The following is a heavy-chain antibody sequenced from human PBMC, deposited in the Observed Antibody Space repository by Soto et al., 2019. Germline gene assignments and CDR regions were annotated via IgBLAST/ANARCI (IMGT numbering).Heavy chain of an antibody. D-gene: IGHD6-13*01. CDR2: INHSGST. V-gene: IGHV4-34*01. CDR1: GGSFSGYY. CDR3: VGVQQQLVRGPALDYYYCARSIRGPRRFNGMDV. Sequence: PSETLSLTCAVYGGSFSGYYWSWIRQPPGKGLEWIGEINHSGSTNYNPSLKSRVTISVDTSKNQFSLKLSSVTAADTAVYYCVGVQQQLVRGPALDYYYCARSIRGPRRFNGMDVWGQGTTVTVSS. J-gene: IGHJ6*02.